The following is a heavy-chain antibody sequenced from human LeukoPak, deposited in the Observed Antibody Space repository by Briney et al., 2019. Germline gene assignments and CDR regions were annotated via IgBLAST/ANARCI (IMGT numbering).Heavy chain of an antibody. CDR3: ARDVDTATDQINDY. CDR2: VSTYNGNT. CDR1: GYTFTSHG. D-gene: IGHD5-18*01. V-gene: IGHV1-18*04. J-gene: IGHJ4*02. Sequence: ASVKVSCKASGYTFTSHGISWVRQAPGQGLEWMGWVSTYNGNTNYIPKYQGRVTMTTDTSTSTAYMELRSLRSDDTAVYYCARDVDTATDQINDYWGQGTLVTVSS.